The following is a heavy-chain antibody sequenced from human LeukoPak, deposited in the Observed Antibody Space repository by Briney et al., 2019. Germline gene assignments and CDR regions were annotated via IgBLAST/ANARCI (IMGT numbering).Heavy chain of an antibody. Sequence: ASVKVSCKASGYTFTSYGFFWVRQAPGQGLEWMGWISAYKGNTNYVQKFQGRVTMTTGTSTRTAYMELRSLRSDDTAVYYCARVGGCSGGGCYSGVYSYYYMDVWGKGTTVTVSS. J-gene: IGHJ6*03. CDR2: ISAYKGNT. D-gene: IGHD2-15*01. V-gene: IGHV1-18*01. CDR3: ARVGGCSGGGCYSGVYSYYYMDV. CDR1: GYTFTSYG.